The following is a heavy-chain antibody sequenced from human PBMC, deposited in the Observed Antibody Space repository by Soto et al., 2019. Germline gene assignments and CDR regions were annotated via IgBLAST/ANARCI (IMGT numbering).Heavy chain of an antibody. CDR2: IDPSDSYT. Sequence: PGESLKISCQGSGYMFTSYWITWVCQMPGKGLEWMGRIDPSDSYTTYSPPFHGHVTFSVDKSISTAYLQWSSLKASDTAMYYCAGRESAYCSGGTCSVLAYWGQGSQVTVSS. D-gene: IGHD2-15*01. J-gene: IGHJ4*02. CDR3: AGRESAYCSGGTCSVLAY. CDR1: GYMFTSYW. V-gene: IGHV5-10-1*01.